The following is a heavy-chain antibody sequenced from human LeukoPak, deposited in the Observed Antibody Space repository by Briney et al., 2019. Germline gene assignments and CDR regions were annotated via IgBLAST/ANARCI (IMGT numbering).Heavy chain of an antibody. D-gene: IGHD2-2*01. Sequence: GGSLRLSCAASGFTFSSYAMHWVRQAPGKGLEWVAVISYDGSNKYYADSVKGRFTISRDNSKNTLYLQMNSLRAEDTAVYYCARDLVGHPPECYFDYWGQGTLVTVSS. CDR3: ARDLVGHPPECYFDY. J-gene: IGHJ4*02. CDR1: GFTFSSYA. V-gene: IGHV3-30-3*01. CDR2: ISYDGSNK.